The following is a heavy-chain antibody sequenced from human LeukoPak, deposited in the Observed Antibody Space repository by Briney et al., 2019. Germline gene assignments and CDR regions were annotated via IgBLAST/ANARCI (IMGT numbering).Heavy chain of an antibody. CDR2: INKDGSTT. CDR1: GLIFSNNW. J-gene: IGHJ4*02. CDR3: VSSLGGNDN. V-gene: IGHV3-74*01. Sequence: GGSLRLSCAAPGLIFSNNWMHWVRQAPGKGLVWVSHINKDGSTTNYADSVKGRFTISRDNARNTLYLQMNSLRVEDTAVYYCVSSLGGNDNWGQGTLVSVSS.